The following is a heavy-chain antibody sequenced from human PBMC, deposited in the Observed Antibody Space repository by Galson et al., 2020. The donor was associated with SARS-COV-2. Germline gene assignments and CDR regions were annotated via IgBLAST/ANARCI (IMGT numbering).Heavy chain of an antibody. CDR3: ARDHLGYCTGGVCYRSDY. J-gene: IGHJ4*02. Sequence: ASVKVSCKASGYTFSSYGVSWARQAPGQGLEWMGWISAQTGNTNYAQNLQGRVTLTTDKSTNTAYMEPRSLRSDDTAVYYCARDHLGYCTGGVCYRSDYWGQGTLVTVSS. CDR1: GYTFSSYG. V-gene: IGHV1-18*01. CDR2: ISAQTGNT. D-gene: IGHD2-8*02.